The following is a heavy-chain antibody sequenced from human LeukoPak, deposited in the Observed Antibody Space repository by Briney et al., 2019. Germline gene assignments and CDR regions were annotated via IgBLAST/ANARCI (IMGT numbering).Heavy chain of an antibody. CDR3: ARHFGSFDH. V-gene: IGHV4-39*01. Sequence: PSETLSLTCTVSGGSISSSGYYWSWVRQPPGKGVEWIGSIYCRGSTYYNPSLTSRVTISVDTSKNQFSLKLCSVTAADTAVYYCARHFGSFDHWGQGTLVTVSS. CDR1: GGSISSSGYY. J-gene: IGHJ4*02. D-gene: IGHD3-10*01. CDR2: IYCRGST.